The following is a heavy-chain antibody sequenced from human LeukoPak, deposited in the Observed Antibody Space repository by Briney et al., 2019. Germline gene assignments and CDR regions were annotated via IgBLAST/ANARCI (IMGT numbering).Heavy chain of an antibody. Sequence: GGSLRLSCAASGFTFSSYSMNWVRQAPGKGLEWVANIKQDGSEKYYVDSVKGRFTISRDNAKNSLYLHMNSLRVDDTAVYYCAADGGKDVFDYWGQGTLVTVSS. CDR3: AADGGKDVFDY. V-gene: IGHV3-7*01. CDR1: GFTFSSYS. J-gene: IGHJ4*02. D-gene: IGHD5-24*01. CDR2: IKQDGSEK.